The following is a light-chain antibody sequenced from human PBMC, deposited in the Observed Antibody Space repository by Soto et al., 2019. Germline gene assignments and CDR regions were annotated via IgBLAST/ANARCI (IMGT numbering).Light chain of an antibody. Sequence: QSALTQPASVSGYPGQSIAISCTGTSSDVGGSNSVSWYQQHPGKAPKLLIYDVSNRPSGVSNRFSGSKSDNTASLTISGLQAEDEADYYCSSYATGGSYVFGTGTKLTVL. CDR3: SSYATGGSYV. J-gene: IGLJ1*01. CDR2: DVS. CDR1: SSDVGGSNS. V-gene: IGLV2-14*01.